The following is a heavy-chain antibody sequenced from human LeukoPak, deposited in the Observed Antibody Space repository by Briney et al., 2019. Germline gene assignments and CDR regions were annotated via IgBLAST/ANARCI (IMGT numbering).Heavy chain of an antibody. CDR3: ARDQGELYGSGSYNY. D-gene: IGHD3-10*01. Sequence: PSETLSLTCTVSGGSISSYYWSWIRQPPGKGPEWIGCIYYSGSTYYNPSLRSRVTISVDTSKNQFSLKLSSVTAADMAVYYCARDQGELYGSGSYNYWGQGTLVTVSS. J-gene: IGHJ4*02. CDR1: GGSISSYY. CDR2: IYYSGST. V-gene: IGHV4-59*12.